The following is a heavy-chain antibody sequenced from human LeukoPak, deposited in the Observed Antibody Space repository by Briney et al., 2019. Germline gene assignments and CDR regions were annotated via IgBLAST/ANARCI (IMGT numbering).Heavy chain of an antibody. J-gene: IGHJ4*02. CDR1: GFTFSSYW. D-gene: IGHD3-3*01. CDR2: IKQDGSEK. V-gene: IGHV3-7*01. Sequence: GGSLRLSCAASGFTFSSYWMSWVRQAPGKGLEWVANIKQDGSEKYYVDSVKGRFTISRDNAKNSLYLQMNSLRAEDTAVYYCVGYHDFWSGYYSSYFDYWGQGTLVTVSS. CDR3: VGYHDFWSGYYSSYFDY.